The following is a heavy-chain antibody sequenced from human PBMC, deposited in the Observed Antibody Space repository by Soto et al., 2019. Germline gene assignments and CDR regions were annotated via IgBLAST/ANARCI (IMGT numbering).Heavy chain of an antibody. V-gene: IGHV3-30-3*01. CDR1: GFTFSTYA. D-gene: IGHD2-21*02. J-gene: IGHJ4*02. Sequence: QVQLVESGGGVVQPGRSLRLSCAASGFTFSTYAMHWVRQAPGKGLEWVAVISNDGNNKYYADSVKGRFTISRDNSKNKLYLQMNSLRTEDTAVYYCARAKLAYCGGDCYHAHFNYWGQGTLVTVSS. CDR3: ARAKLAYCGGDCYHAHFNY. CDR2: ISNDGNNK.